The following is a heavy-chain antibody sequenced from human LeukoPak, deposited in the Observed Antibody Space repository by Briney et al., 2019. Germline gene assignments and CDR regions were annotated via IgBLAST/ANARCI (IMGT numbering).Heavy chain of an antibody. CDR2: LSGSGDRT. J-gene: IGHJ6*03. Sequence: PGGSLRLSCAASGFSFSTYAMSWVRQIPGKGLEWVSALSGSGDRTFYVDSVKGRFTVSRDNSKNTLYLQMDSLRVDDTALYYCARGGTNYYYMDVWGNGTTVTVSS. CDR1: GFSFSTYA. V-gene: IGHV3-23*01. CDR3: ARGGTNYYYMDV.